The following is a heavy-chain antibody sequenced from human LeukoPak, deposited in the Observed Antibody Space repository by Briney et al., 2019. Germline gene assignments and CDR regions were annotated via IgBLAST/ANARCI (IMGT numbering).Heavy chain of an antibody. V-gene: IGHV4-34*01. Sequence: SETLSLTCAVYGGSFSGYYWSWIRQPPGKGLEWIGEINHSGSTNYNPSLKSRVTISVDTSKNQFSLKLSSVTAADTAAYYCARVSGIAVAGWNWFDPWGQGTLVTVSS. CDR3: ARVSGIAVAGWNWFDP. D-gene: IGHD6-19*01. CDR1: GGSFSGYY. J-gene: IGHJ5*02. CDR2: INHSGST.